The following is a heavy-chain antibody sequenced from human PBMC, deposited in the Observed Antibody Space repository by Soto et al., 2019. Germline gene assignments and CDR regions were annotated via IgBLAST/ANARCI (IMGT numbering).Heavy chain of an antibody. CDR2: INWNGGST. J-gene: IGHJ6*02. D-gene: IGHD3-10*01. Sequence: EVQLVESGGDVVRPGGSLRLSCATYGFTFEDYGMRWVRQAPGKGLEWVSGINWNGGSTGYADSVKGRLTISRDNTKNSLYLQMNSLRAEDTALYYCARSGGDLLVGSGNYYHYGMDVWGQGTTVTVSS. CDR1: GFTFEDYG. V-gene: IGHV3-20*04. CDR3: ARSGGDLLVGSGNYYHYGMDV.